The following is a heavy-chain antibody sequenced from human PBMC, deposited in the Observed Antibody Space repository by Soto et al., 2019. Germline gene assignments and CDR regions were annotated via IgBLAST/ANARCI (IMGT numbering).Heavy chain of an antibody. J-gene: IGHJ5*02. CDR3: ARGLHEYYGSGRDWFDP. CDR2: INSDGSST. V-gene: IGHV3-74*01. D-gene: IGHD3-10*01. Sequence: GGSLRLSCAASGFTFSSYWMHWVRQAPGKGLVWVSRINSDGSSTSYADSVKGRFTISRDNAKNTLYLQMNSLRAEDTAVYYCARGLHEYYGSGRDWFDPWGQGTLVTVSS. CDR1: GFTFSSYW.